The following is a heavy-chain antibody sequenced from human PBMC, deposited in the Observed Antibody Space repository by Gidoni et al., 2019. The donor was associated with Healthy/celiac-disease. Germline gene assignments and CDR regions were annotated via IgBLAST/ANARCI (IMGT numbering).Heavy chain of an antibody. CDR2: INPNSGGT. CDR1: GYTFTGYY. D-gene: IGHD3-10*01. J-gene: IGHJ5*02. CDR3: ARNPIRITMVRGVIRGWFDP. V-gene: IGHV1-2*02. Sequence: QVQLVQSGAEVKKTGASVNVSCKASGYTFTGYYMHWVRQAPGQGLEWMGWINPNSGGTNYAQKFKGRVTMTRDTSISQAYMELSRLRSDDTAVYYCARNPIRITMVRGVIRGWFDPWGQGTLVTVSS.